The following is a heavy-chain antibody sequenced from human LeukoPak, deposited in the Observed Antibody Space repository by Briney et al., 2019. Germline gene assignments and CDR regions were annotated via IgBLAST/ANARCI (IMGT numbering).Heavy chain of an antibody. Sequence: SETLSLTCTVSGGSISSYYWSWIRQPAGKGLEWIGRIYTSGSTNYNPSLKSRVTMSVDTSKNQFSLKLSSVTAADTAVYYCARDLHPITMVRGVIQGNNWFDPWGQGTLVTVSS. J-gene: IGHJ5*02. V-gene: IGHV4-4*07. CDR2: IYTSGST. CDR3: ARDLHPITMVRGVIQGNNWFDP. CDR1: GGSISSYY. D-gene: IGHD3-10*01.